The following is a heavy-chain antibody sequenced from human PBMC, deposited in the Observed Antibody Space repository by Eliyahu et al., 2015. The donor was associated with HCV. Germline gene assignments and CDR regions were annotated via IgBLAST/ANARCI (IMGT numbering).Heavy chain of an antibody. J-gene: IGHJ4*02. CDR1: GGSVSSVGSY. D-gene: IGHD2-21*02. CDR2: IHYSGSS. V-gene: IGHV4-39*01. CDR3: ASRDTYEYYFDY. Sequence: QLQLQESGPGLVKPSETLSLTCTVSGGSVSSVGSYWGWIRQPPGKGLDYIGSIHYSGSSDYNPSLKSRVAMTVDTSKNQFSLKLNSVTAADTAVYYCASRDTYEYYFDYWGQGILVTVSS.